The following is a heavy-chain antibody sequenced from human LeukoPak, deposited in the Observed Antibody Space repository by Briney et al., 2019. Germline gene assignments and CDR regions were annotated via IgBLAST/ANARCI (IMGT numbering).Heavy chain of an antibody. V-gene: IGHV1-8*01. D-gene: IGHD3-10*01. Sequence: ASVKVSCKASGYTFTSYDINWVRQATGQGLEWMGWMNPNSGNAGYAQKFQGRVTMTRNTSISTAYMELSSLRSEDTAVYYCARDDGSGSYYNYDYWGQGTLVTVSS. CDR2: MNPNSGNA. CDR1: GYTFTSYD. CDR3: ARDDGSGSYYNYDY. J-gene: IGHJ4*02.